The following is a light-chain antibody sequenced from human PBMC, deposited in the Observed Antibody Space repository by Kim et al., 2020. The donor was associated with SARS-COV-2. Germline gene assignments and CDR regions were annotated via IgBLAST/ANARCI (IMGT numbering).Light chain of an antibody. J-gene: IGLJ3*02. CDR2: DVS. CDR1: SSDVGGHNY. Sequence: GQSITISCTGTSSDVGGHNYVSWFQQHPAKAPRVMIYDVSQRPSGVSDRFSGSKSGDTASLTISGLQTEDEADYYCFSYRTGGTWVFGGGTKVTVL. CDR3: FSYRTGGTWV. V-gene: IGLV2-14*03.